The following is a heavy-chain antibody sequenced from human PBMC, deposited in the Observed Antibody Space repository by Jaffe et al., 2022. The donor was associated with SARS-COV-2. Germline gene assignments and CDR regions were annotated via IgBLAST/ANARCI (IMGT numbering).Heavy chain of an antibody. CDR1: GYSISSGYY. V-gene: IGHV4-38-2*02. CDR3: ARDWHQPGIEY. CDR2: IYHSGNI. J-gene: IGHJ4*02. D-gene: IGHD2-2*01. Sequence: QVQLQESGPGLVRPSETLSLTCSVSGYSISSGYYWAWIRQSPGKGLEWIASIYHSGNIYYNPALESRVTVSVDTSKNQFSLKLTSVTAADTAVYYCARDWHQPGIEYWGQGTLVIVSS.